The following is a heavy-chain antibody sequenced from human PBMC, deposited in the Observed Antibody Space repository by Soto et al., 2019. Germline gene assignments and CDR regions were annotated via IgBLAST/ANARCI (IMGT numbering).Heavy chain of an antibody. Sequence: ASVKVSCKASGYTFTSYAMHWVRQAPGQRLEWMGWINAGNGNTKYSQKFQGRVTITRDTSASTAYMELSSLRTEDTAVYYCARDPGYNYGYNWGQGTRVTVSP. D-gene: IGHD5-18*01. CDR1: GYTFTSYA. V-gene: IGHV1-3*01. J-gene: IGHJ4*02. CDR2: INAGNGNT. CDR3: ARDPGYNYGYN.